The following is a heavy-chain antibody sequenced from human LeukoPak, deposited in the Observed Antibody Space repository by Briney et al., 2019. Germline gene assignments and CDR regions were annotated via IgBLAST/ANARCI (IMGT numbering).Heavy chain of an antibody. D-gene: IGHD3-3*01. Sequence: PGGSLRLSCAASGFTFSSYSMTWVRQAPGKGLEWVSSISSSSSYIYYADSVKGRFTISRDNAKNSLYLQMNSLRAEDTAVYYCARGRGRRYDFWSGYYIAYFDYWGQGTLVTVSS. CDR3: ARGRGRRYDFWSGYYIAYFDY. J-gene: IGHJ4*02. CDR2: ISSSSSYI. CDR1: GFTFSSYS. V-gene: IGHV3-21*01.